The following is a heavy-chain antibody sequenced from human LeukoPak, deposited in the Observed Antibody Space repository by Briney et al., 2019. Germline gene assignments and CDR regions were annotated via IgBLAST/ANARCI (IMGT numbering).Heavy chain of an antibody. CDR3: AKDRYDFWSGYYEDWFDP. D-gene: IGHD3-3*01. CDR1: GFTFSSYA. CDR2: ISGSGGST. Sequence: GGSLRLSCAASGFTFSSYAMSWVRQAPGKGLEWVSAISGSGGSTYYADSVKGRFTISRDNSKNTLYLQMNSLRAEDTAVYYCAKDRYDFWSGYYEDWFDPWGQGTLVTVSS. V-gene: IGHV3-23*01. J-gene: IGHJ5*02.